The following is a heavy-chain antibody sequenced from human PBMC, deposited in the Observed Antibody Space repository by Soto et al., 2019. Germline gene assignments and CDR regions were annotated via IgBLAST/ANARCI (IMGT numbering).Heavy chain of an antibody. CDR2: IYSGGST. CDR1: GFTVSSNY. J-gene: IGHJ4*02. CDR3: ARDIPNCSSTSCYSY. V-gene: IGHV3-66*01. Sequence: GGSLRLSCAASGFTVSSNYMSWVRQAPGKGLEWVSVIYSGGSTYYADSVKDRFTISRDNSKNTLYLQMNSLRAEDTAVYYCARDIPNCSSTSCYSYWGQGTLVTVSS. D-gene: IGHD2-2*01.